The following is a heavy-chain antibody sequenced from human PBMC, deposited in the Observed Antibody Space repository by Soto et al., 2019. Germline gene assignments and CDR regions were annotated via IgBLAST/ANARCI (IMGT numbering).Heavy chain of an antibody. Sequence: GASVKISCKGSGYSFTSYWIGWVRQMPGKGLEWMGIIYPGDSDTRYSLSFQGQVTISADKSISTAYLQWSSLKASDTAMYYCARKGSSSGYYYYGMDVWGQGTTVTVSS. D-gene: IGHD6-6*01. V-gene: IGHV5-51*01. CDR3: ARKGSSSGYYYYGMDV. CDR2: IYPGDSDT. CDR1: GYSFTSYW. J-gene: IGHJ6*02.